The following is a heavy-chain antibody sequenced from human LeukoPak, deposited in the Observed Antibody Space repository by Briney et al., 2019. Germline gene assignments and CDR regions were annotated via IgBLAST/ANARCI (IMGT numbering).Heavy chain of an antibody. D-gene: IGHD5-18*01. CDR3: ARVGRIQLWLRPHPYYYYYYMDV. CDR1: GGSISSYY. CDR2: IYYSGST. Sequence: SETLSLTCTVSGGSISSYYWSWIRQPPGKGLEWIGYIYYSGSTNYNPSLKSRVTISVDTSKNQFSLKLSSVTAADTAVYYCARVGRIQLWLRPHPYYYYYYMDVWGKGTTVTVSS. J-gene: IGHJ6*03. V-gene: IGHV4-59*12.